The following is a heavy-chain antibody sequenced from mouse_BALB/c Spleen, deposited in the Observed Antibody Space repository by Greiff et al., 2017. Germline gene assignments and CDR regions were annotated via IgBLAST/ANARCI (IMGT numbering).Heavy chain of an antibody. CDR2: ILPGSGST. CDR1: GYTFSSYW. D-gene: IGHD1-1*01. Sequence: VQLQQSGAELMKPGASVKISCKATGYTFSSYWIEWVKQRPGHGLEWIGEILPGSGSTNYNEKFKGKATFTADTSSNTAYMQLSSLTSEDSAVYYCARDDYGSSYRYYFDYWGQGTTLTVSS. CDR3: ARDDYGSSYRYYFDY. J-gene: IGHJ2*01. V-gene: IGHV1-9*01.